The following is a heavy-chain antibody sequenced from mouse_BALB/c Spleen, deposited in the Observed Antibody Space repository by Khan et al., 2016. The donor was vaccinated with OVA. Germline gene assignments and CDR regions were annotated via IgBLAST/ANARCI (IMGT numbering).Heavy chain of an antibody. V-gene: IGHV2-6-4*01. CDR1: GFSLSRYN. CDR3: ARAYYRYDGCYAMDY. CDR2: IWGGGGT. Sequence: QVQLKESGPGLVAPSQSLSITCTVSGFSLSRYNIHWVRQPPGKGLEWLGMIWGGGGTDYNSTLKIRLSISKKNYKSRVFLKMNILHTDDTAMYFCARAYYRYDGCYAMDYWGQGTSVTVSS. D-gene: IGHD2-14*01. J-gene: IGHJ4*01.